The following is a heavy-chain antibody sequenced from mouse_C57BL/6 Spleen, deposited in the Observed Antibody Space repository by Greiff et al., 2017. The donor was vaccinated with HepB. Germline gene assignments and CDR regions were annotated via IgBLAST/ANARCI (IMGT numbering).Heavy chain of an antibody. CDR1: GYTFTSYT. CDR2: INPSSGYT. Sequence: VKLMESGAELARPGASVKMSCKASGYTFTSYTMHWVKQSPGQGLEWIGYINPSSGYTKYNQKFKDKATLTADKSSSTAYMQLSSLTSEDSAVYYCARTDYAKAWFAYWGQGTLVTVSA. V-gene: IGHV1-4*01. D-gene: IGHD2-4*01. J-gene: IGHJ3*01. CDR3: ARTDYAKAWFAY.